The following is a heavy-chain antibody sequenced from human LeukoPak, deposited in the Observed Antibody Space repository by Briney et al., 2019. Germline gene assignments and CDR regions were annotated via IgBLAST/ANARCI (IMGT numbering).Heavy chain of an antibody. CDR3: ATSNLSWLQLDD. D-gene: IGHD5-24*01. CDR1: GYTLTELS. Sequence: ASVKVSCKVSGYTLTELSMHWVRQAPGKGLEWMGGFDPEDGETIYAQKFQGRVTMTEDTSTDTAYMELSSLRSEDTAVYYCATSNLSWLQLDDWGQGTLVTASS. J-gene: IGHJ4*02. V-gene: IGHV1-24*01. CDR2: FDPEDGET.